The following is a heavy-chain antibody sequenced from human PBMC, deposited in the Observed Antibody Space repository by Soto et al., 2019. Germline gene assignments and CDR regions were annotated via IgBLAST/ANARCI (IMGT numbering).Heavy chain of an antibody. V-gene: IGHV4-59*01. Sequence: SETLSLTCTVSGGSINTYYWSWIRQPPGKGLEWIGYVDYSGNSDSSPSLKSRVTISIDTSKKQVSLKLNSVTAADTAVYYCERNWFSVAGRFNFDYWGQGIQVTVYS. CDR2: VDYSGNS. D-gene: IGHD6-19*01. J-gene: IGHJ4*02. CDR1: GGSINTYY. CDR3: ERNWFSVAGRFNFDY.